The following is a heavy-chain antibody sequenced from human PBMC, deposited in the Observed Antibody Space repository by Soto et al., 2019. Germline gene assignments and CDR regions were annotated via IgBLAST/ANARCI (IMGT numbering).Heavy chain of an antibody. J-gene: IGHJ1*01. Sequence: EVQLLESGGGLVQPGGSLRLSCAASGFTFSSYAMSWVRQAPGKGLEWVSAISGSGGSTYYADSVKGRFTISRDNSKNTLYLQMNSLGAEDTAVYYCAKLDYEFWSGYFWGRHGAGFQHWGQGTLVTVSS. V-gene: IGHV3-23*01. CDR3: AKLDYEFWSGYFWGRHGAGFQH. D-gene: IGHD3-3*01. CDR2: ISGSGGST. CDR1: GFTFSSYA.